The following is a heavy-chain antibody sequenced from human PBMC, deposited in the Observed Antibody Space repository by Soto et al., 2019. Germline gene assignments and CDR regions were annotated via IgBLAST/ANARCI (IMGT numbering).Heavy chain of an antibody. CDR3: ATHPGGGGY. CDR2: IYSGGYT. J-gene: IGHJ4*02. CDR1: GFTVSNNY. Sequence: EVQLVESGGGLIQPGGSLRLSCAVSGFTVSNNYMSWVRQAPGKGLEGVSVIYSGGYTAYGDSVKGRFTISRDNSKNTHFPQRNSRGHAATAVFSCATHPGGGGYWGQGTLVTVSS. V-gene: IGHV3-53*01. D-gene: IGHD3-10*01.